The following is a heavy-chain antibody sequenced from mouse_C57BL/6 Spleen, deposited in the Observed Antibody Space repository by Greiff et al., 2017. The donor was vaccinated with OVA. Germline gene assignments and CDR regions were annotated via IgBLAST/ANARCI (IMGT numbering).Heavy chain of an antibody. CDR3: TRGEVLYYGSSYDLDY. Sequence: QVQLQQSGAELVRPGASVTLSCKASGYTFTDYEMHWVKQTPVHGLEWIGAIDPETGGPAYNQKFKGKAILTADKSSSTAYMELRSLTSEDSAFYYCTRGEVLYYGSSYDLDYWGQGTPLTVSS. CDR1: GYTFTDYE. CDR2: IDPETGGP. V-gene: IGHV1-15*01. J-gene: IGHJ2*01. D-gene: IGHD1-1*01.